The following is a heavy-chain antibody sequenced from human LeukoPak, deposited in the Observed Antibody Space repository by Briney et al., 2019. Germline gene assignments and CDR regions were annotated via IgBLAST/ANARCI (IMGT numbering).Heavy chain of an antibody. J-gene: IGHJ6*04. CDR1: GFTLSKFA. CDR3: AELGITMIGGV. D-gene: IGHD3-10*02. V-gene: IGHV3-30*04. CDR2: ISYDGSNK. Sequence: PGGSLRLSCAASGFTLSKFAMHWVRQAPGKGLEWGAVISYDGSNKYYADSVKGRFTISRDNAKNSLYLQMNSLRAEDTAVYYCAELGITMIGGVWGKGTTVTISS.